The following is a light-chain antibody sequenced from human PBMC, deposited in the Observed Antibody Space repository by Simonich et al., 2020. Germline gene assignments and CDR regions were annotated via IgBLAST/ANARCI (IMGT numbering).Light chain of an antibody. V-gene: IGLV2-14*01. CDR1: SSDVGGYNY. J-gene: IGLJ3*02. CDR2: DVR. Sequence: QSALTQPPSASGSPGQSVTISCTGTSSDVGGYNYVSWYQQQPGKAPKLMITDVRKRPSGVSNRFSGSKSGNTASLTISGLQAEDEADYYCSSYTSSSTWVFGGGTKLTVL. CDR3: SSYTSSSTWV.